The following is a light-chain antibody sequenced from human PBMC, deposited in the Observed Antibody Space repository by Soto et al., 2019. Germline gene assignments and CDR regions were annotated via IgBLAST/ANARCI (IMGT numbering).Light chain of an antibody. Sequence: QSVLTQPPSVSGAPGQRVTISCTGSSSNIGAHSNVYWYQHLPGTAPKLLIYDNNNRPSGVPDRFSGSKSGTSAPLAITGLQAEDEADYYCQSYDSSLSAPYVFGTGTKVTVL. CDR3: QSYDSSLSAPYV. CDR2: DNN. V-gene: IGLV1-40*01. CDR1: SSNIGAHSN. J-gene: IGLJ1*01.